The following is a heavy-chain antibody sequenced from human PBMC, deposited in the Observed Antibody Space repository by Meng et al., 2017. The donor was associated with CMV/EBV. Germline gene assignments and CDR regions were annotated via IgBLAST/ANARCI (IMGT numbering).Heavy chain of an antibody. CDR2: ISSSGSTI. V-gene: IGHV3-11*04. CDR1: GFTFSDYY. D-gene: IGHD2-21*01. J-gene: IGHJ6*02. CDR3: ARALCGGDCYSYYYYYGMDV. Sequence: GESLKISCAASGFTFSDYYMSWIRQAPGKGLEWVSYISSSGSTIYYADSVKGRFTISRDNAKNSLYLQMNGLRAEDTAVYYCARALCGGDCYSYYYYYGMDVWGQGTTVTVSS.